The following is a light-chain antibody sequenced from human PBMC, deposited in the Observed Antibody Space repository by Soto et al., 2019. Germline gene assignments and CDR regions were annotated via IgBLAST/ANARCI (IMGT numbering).Light chain of an antibody. J-gene: IGLJ3*02. Sequence: VLTQPPSVSGAPGQRVTISCTGSSSNIGAGYDVHWYQQLPGTAPKLLIYDNTNRPSGVPDRFSGSKSGASASLAITGLQAEDEADYYCQSYDTSLSVCVFGGGTKLTVL. V-gene: IGLV1-40*01. CDR2: DNT. CDR3: QSYDTSLSVCV. CDR1: SSNIGAGYD.